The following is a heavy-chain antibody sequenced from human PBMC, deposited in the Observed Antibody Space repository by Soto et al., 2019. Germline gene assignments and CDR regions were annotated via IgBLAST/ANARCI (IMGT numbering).Heavy chain of an antibody. CDR3: AKRSGYQEAAYLDY. CDR2: ISDDGDST. V-gene: IGHV3-23*01. CDR1: GFTFSESA. J-gene: IGHJ4*02. D-gene: IGHD5-12*01. Sequence: PGGSLRLSCAASGFTFSESAMHWVRQAPGKGLEWVSSISDDGDSTYYADSVKGRFTISRDNSKNTLYLQMNSLRAEDTAVYYCAKRSGYQEAAYLDYWGQGTLVTVPS.